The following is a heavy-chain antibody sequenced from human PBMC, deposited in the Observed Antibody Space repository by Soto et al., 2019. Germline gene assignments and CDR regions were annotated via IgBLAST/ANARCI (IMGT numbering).Heavy chain of an antibody. CDR2: IYYSGST. Sequence: SETLSLTCTVSGGSISSYYWSWIRQPPGKGLEWIGYIYYSGSTNYNPSLKSRVTISVDTSKNQFSLKLSSVTAADTAVYYCARLPPNIVATNFYFDYWGQGTLVTVSS. D-gene: IGHD5-12*01. CDR3: ARLPPNIVATNFYFDY. J-gene: IGHJ4*02. V-gene: IGHV4-59*08. CDR1: GGSISSYY.